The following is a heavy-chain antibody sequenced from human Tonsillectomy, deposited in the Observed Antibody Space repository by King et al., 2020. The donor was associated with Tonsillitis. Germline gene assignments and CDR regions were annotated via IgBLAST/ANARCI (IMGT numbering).Heavy chain of an antibody. Sequence: VQLVESGGGLVKPGGSLRLSCAASGFTFSTYTMNWVRQAPGKGLEWVSSISSSSRYIYYADSVKGRFTISRDNGKNSLSLQMNSLRAEDTAVYYCAREAGYSGSYYEDYYHGMDVWGQGTTVTVSS. D-gene: IGHD1-26*01. J-gene: IGHJ6*02. V-gene: IGHV3-21*01. CDR2: ISSSSRYI. CDR3: AREAGYSGSYYEDYYHGMDV. CDR1: GFTFSTYT.